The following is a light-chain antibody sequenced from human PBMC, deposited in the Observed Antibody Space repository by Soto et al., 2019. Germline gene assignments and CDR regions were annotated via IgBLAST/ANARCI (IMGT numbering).Light chain of an antibody. V-gene: IGKV3-20*01. Sequence: VVLTQSPATLSLSPGERATLSCRASRHVYINALAWYQQKPGRTPTLLIFGASTRATDIPDRFSGTGSGTDFSLTINGVEPEDSALYYCQQYGGSPITFGLGTRLEVK. CDR3: QQYGGSPIT. J-gene: IGKJ5*01. CDR1: RHVYINA. CDR2: GAS.